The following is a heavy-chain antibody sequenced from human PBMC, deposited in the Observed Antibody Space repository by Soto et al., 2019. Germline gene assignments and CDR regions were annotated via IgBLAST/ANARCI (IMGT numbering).Heavy chain of an antibody. CDR3: TRGSGTSWFDS. CDR2: MNSNTGGT. Sequence: ASVKVSCKASGYRFTDNYIHGVRQSPGQGLEWMGWMNSNTGGTKYAQKFQDRVIMTRDTSISSAYMELSRLMSDDTAVYYCTRGSGTSWFDSWGQGALVTVSS. CDR1: GYRFTDNY. V-gene: IGHV1-2*02. J-gene: IGHJ5*01. D-gene: IGHD1-1*01.